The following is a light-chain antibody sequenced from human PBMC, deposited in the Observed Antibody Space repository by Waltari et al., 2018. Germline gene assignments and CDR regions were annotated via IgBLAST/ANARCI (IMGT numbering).Light chain of an antibody. CDR1: QSVSSSY. Sequence: DIVLTQSPGTLSLSPGERATLSCRASQSVSSSYLAWYQQKPGQAPRLLMYGASSSATGIPDRFSGSGSGTDFTLTISRLEPEDCAVYYCQQYGSSPRTFGQGTRLEIK. V-gene: IGKV3-20*01. J-gene: IGKJ5*01. CDR2: GAS. CDR3: QQYGSSPRT.